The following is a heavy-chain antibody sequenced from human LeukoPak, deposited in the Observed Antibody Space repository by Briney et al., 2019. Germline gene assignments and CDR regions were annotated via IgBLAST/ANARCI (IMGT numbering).Heavy chain of an antibody. Sequence: PSETLSLTCAVYGGSFSGYYWSWIRQPPGKGLEWIGEINHSGSTNYNPSLKSRVTISVDTSKNQFSLKLSSVTAADTAVYHCARALGGIWGQGTMVTVSS. CDR2: INHSGST. V-gene: IGHV4-34*01. CDR1: GGSFSGYY. CDR3: ARALGGI. J-gene: IGHJ3*02. D-gene: IGHD3-16*01.